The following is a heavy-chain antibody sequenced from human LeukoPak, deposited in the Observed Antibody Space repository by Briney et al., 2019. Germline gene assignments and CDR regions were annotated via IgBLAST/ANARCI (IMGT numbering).Heavy chain of an antibody. Sequence: ASVKVSCKASGYTFTSYYMHWVRQAPGQGLEWMGIINPSGGSTSYAQKFQGRVTMTRDMSTSTVYMELSSLRAEDTAFYYCANSRYDYGEYLHYWGQGTLVTVSS. CDR2: INPSGGST. CDR3: ANSRYDYGEYLHY. D-gene: IGHD4-17*01. V-gene: IGHV1-46*01. CDR1: GYTFTSYY. J-gene: IGHJ4*02.